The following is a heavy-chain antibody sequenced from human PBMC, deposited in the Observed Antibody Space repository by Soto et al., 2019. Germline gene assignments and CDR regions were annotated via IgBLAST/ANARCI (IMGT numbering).Heavy chain of an antibody. J-gene: IGHJ3*02. V-gene: IGHV3-21*01. Sequence: EVQLVESGGGLVKPGGSLRLSCAASGFTFSSYSMNWVRQAPGKGLEWVSSISSSSSYIYYEDSVKGRFTISRDNAKNLLYLQMNSLRAEDTAVYYCARDVWMATITRTVDAFDIWGQGTMVTVSS. D-gene: IGHD5-12*01. CDR3: ARDVWMATITRTVDAFDI. CDR1: GFTFSSYS. CDR2: ISSSSSYI.